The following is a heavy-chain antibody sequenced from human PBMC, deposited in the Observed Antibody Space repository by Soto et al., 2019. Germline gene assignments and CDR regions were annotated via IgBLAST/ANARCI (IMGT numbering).Heavy chain of an antibody. D-gene: IGHD3-22*01. Sequence: QVQLVESGGGVVQPGRSLRLSCVASGFTFSSYGMHWVRQAPGKGLEWVAVISYDGCNKYYVDSVKGRFTISRDNSKNTLYLQLNSPRAEDTAVYYCAKDLGYYYESSGYQTLEYWGQGTLVTVSS. J-gene: IGHJ4*02. CDR2: ISYDGCNK. CDR3: AKDLGYYYESSGYQTLEY. V-gene: IGHV3-30*18. CDR1: GFTFSSYG.